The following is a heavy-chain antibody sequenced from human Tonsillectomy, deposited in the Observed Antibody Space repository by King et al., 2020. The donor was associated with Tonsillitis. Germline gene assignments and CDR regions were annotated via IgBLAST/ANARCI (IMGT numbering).Heavy chain of an antibody. J-gene: IGHJ5*02. V-gene: IGHV4-59*08. Sequence: VQLQESGPGLVKPSETLSLTCTVSGGSISSYYWSWIRQPPGKGLEWIGYVYYTGSTKYNPSLKSRVTISVDTSTKQFSLNLSSVTAADTAVYYCARSGDAMRFDPWGQGTLVTVSS. CDR2: VYYTGST. CDR1: GGSISSYY. CDR3: ARSGDAMRFDP.